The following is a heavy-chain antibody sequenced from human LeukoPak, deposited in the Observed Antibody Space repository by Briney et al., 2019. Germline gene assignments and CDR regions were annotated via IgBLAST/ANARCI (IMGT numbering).Heavy chain of an antibody. Sequence: SETLSLTCTVSGGSISSHYWSWIRQPPGKGLEWIGYIYYSGSTNYNPSLKSRVTISVDTSKNQFSLKLSSVTAADTAVYYCARGGHIAAAGGTFDYWGQGTLVTVSS. CDR2: IYYSGST. CDR3: ARGGHIAAAGGTFDY. D-gene: IGHD6-13*01. CDR1: GGSISSHY. J-gene: IGHJ4*02. V-gene: IGHV4-59*11.